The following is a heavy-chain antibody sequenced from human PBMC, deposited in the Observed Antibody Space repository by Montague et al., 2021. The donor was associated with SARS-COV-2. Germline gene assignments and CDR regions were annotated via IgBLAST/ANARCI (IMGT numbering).Heavy chain of an antibody. J-gene: IGHJ3*02. CDR1: GFTFSSYS. CDR3: ARDGLRLGELSPI. D-gene: IGHD3-16*02. V-gene: IGHV3-21*01. CDR2: ISSSSSYI. Sequence: SLSLSFSASGFTFSSYSMNWVRQAPGKGLEWVSSISSSSSYIYYADSVKGRFTISRDNAKNSLYLQMNSLRAEDTAVYYCARDGLRLGELSPIWGQGTMVTVST.